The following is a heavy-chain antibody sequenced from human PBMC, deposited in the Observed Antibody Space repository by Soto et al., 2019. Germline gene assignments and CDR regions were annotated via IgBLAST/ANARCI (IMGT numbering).Heavy chain of an antibody. V-gene: IGHV3-23*04. CDR2: ISSNGENT. CDR1: GFTSAYHA. J-gene: IGHJ4*02. CDR3: AKDGDAGTTPSHFDY. Sequence: EVQLVDSGGGLVQIGGSLRLSCAASGFTSAYHAMNWVRQAPGKGLEWVSTISSNGENTHYADSVKGRFFISSDNSSSTVDLQMNSLRVEDTAVYYCAKDGDAGTTPSHFDYWGQGTLVTVSS. D-gene: IGHD1-7*01.